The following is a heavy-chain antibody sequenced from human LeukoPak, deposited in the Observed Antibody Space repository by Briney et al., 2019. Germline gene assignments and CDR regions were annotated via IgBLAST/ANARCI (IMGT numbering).Heavy chain of an antibody. Sequence: GGSLRLSCVASGFTFSSYWMSWVRQAPGKGLEWVANIKQDGSEKYYVDSVKGRFTISRDNAKNSLYLQMNSLRAEDTAVYYCARDLGYSSGWYSAPMDVWGKGTTVTVSS. J-gene: IGHJ6*04. CDR2: IKQDGSEK. CDR1: GFTFSSYW. CDR3: ARDLGYSSGWYSAPMDV. D-gene: IGHD6-19*01. V-gene: IGHV3-7*01.